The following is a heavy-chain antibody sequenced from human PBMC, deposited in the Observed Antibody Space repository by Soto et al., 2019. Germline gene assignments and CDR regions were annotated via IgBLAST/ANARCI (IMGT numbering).Heavy chain of an antibody. D-gene: IGHD3-3*01. Sequence: ETRSLTCTVWGECSSRWYWSQNRQPPGKGLEWIGYIYYSGSTNYNPSLKSRVTISVDTSKNQFSLKLSSVTAADTAVYYCARNGDRFTAAVLRFLEWTSDASDIWGQGTMVTV. V-gene: IGHV4-59*01. CDR2: IYYSGST. CDR3: ARNGDRFTAAVLRFLEWTSDASDI. CDR1: GECSSRWY. J-gene: IGHJ3*02.